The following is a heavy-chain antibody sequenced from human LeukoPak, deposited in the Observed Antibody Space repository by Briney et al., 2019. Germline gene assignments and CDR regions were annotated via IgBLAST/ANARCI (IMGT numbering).Heavy chain of an antibody. CDR3: ARRRLGARPGGAFDI. CDR2: INRSGST. Sequence: PSETLSLTCAVYGGSFSGYYWSWIRQPPGKGLEWIGEINRSGSTNYNPSLKSRVTISVDTSKNQFSLKLSSVTAADTAVYYCARRRLGARPGGAFDIWGQGTMVTVSS. D-gene: IGHD3-16*01. CDR1: GGSFSGYY. V-gene: IGHV4-34*01. J-gene: IGHJ3*02.